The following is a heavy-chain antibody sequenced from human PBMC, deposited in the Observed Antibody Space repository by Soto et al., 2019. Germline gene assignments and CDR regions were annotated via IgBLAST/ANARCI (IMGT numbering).Heavy chain of an antibody. V-gene: IGHV4-59*01. CDR2: IYYSGST. CDR3: ARQIGGYSNYVVYFDY. CDR1: GGSISSYY. Sequence: SETLSLTCTVSGGSISSYYWSWIRQPPGKGLEWIGYIYYSGSTNYNPSLKSRVTISVDTSKNQFSLKLSSVTAADTAVYYCARQIGGYSNYVVYFDYWGQGTLVTVSS. D-gene: IGHD4-4*01. J-gene: IGHJ4*02.